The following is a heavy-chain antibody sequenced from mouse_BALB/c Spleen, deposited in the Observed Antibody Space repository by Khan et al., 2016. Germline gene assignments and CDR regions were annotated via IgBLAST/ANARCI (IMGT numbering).Heavy chain of an antibody. J-gene: IGHJ3*01. V-gene: IGHV1-43*01. Sequence: VQLQQSGPDLVKPGASVKISCKASGYLFTGYYMHWVKQSPGKSLEWIGCVNPNTGGTNYNQKFKGKAILTADKSSTTAYMELRSLTSEDSAVXYCASMGGRYVYWGQGTTVTVSA. CDR2: VNPNTGGT. CDR1: GYLFTGYY. CDR3: ASMGGRYVY. D-gene: IGHD2-14*01.